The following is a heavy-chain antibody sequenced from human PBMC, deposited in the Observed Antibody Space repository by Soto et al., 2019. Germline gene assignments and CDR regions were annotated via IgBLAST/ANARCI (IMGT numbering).Heavy chain of an antibody. V-gene: IGHV1-69*13. CDR3: ARVVEMAPPFYTTILVGAFDP. CDR1: GGTFSSYA. CDR2: IIPIFGTA. Sequence: ASVKVSCKASGGTFSSYAISWVRQAPGQGLEWMGGIIPIFGTANYAQKFQGRVTITADESTSTAYMELSSLRSEDTAVYYCARVVEMAPPFYTTILVGAFDPWGQGTLVTVSS. J-gene: IGHJ5*02. D-gene: IGHD2-15*01.